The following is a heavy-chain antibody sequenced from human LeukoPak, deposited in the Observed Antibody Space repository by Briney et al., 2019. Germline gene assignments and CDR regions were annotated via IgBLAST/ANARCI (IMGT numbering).Heavy chain of an antibody. J-gene: IGHJ4*02. CDR3: ARKIQGEQHPFDY. Sequence: ASVKVSCKASGYTFTSYAMHWVRQAPGQRXXXXXXXXAGNGNTXXXXXXXXXXXITRDXSAXXAYMELSSLRSEDTAVYYCARKIQGEQHPFDYWGQGALVTVSS. CDR1: GYTFTSYA. V-gene: IGHV1-3*01. CDR2: XXAGNGNT. D-gene: IGHD3-16*01.